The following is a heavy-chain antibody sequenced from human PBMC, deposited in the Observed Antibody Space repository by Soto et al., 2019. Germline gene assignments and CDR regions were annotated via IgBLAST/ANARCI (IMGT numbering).Heavy chain of an antibody. CDR1: GGSISSGGFY. CDR3: ARASLGFCTNGVCENYYGMDV. D-gene: IGHD2-8*01. V-gene: IGHV4-31*03. CDR2: IYYSGST. Sequence: TLSLTCTVSGGSISSGGFYWSWIRQHPGKGLEWIGYIYYSGSTYYNPSLKSRVTISVDTSKNQFSLKLSSVTAADTAVYYCARASLGFCTNGVCENYYGMDVWGQGTTVTVSS. J-gene: IGHJ6*02.